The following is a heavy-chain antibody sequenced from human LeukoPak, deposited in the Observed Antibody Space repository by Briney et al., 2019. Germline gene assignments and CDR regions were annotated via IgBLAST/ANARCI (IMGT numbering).Heavy chain of an antibody. Sequence: SETLSLTCAVSGYSIISGYYWGWIRQSPGKGLEWIATIFHSGSIYYNPSLKSRVTLSVDTSKNQFSLRLNSVTAADTALYYCARMGVSYYYDSSIYYPTAFDVWGQGTMVSVSS. CDR3: ARMGVSYYYDSSIYYPTAFDV. CDR2: IFHSGSI. J-gene: IGHJ3*01. CDR1: GYSIISGYY. D-gene: IGHD3-22*01. V-gene: IGHV4-38-2*01.